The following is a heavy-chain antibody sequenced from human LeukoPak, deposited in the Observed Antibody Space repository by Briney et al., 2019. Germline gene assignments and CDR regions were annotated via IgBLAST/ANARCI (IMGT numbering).Heavy chain of an antibody. V-gene: IGHV3-48*02. J-gene: IGHJ4*02. CDR1: GFTFSSYA. Sequence: WGSLRLSCAASGFTFSSYAMSWVRQAPGKGLEWVSHITASGTAMFYADSVKGRFTISRDNAKNSLYLQMNSLRDEDTAVYYCASSGSYRFDYWGQGTLVTVSS. D-gene: IGHD1-26*01. CDR2: ITASGTAM. CDR3: ASSGSYRFDY.